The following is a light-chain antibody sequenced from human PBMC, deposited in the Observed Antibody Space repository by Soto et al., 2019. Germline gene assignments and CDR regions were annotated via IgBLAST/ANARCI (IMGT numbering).Light chain of an antibody. CDR1: HSISSY. Sequence: EIQVTQNPSSLSASVGDRVTITCRASHSISSYLNWYQQKPGKAPKLLIYAASSLKSGAPSRVSVSGSGTDFTLTITSLQPDDFATYYCQQYNSYTWTFGQGTKVDIK. J-gene: IGKJ1*01. V-gene: IGKV1-39*01. CDR3: QQYNSYTWT. CDR2: AAS.